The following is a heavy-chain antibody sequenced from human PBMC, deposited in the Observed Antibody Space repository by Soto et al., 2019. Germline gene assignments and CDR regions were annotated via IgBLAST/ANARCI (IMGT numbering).Heavy chain of an antibody. CDR2: ISAYNGNT. CDR1: GYTFTNYV. V-gene: IGHV1-18*01. J-gene: IGHJ6*03. D-gene: IGHD2-2*01. CDR3: ARVPYSTSGVGYMDV. Sequence: PSAKVSCTASGYTFTNYVISCVRQATGQGLEWMGWISAYNGNTNYAQKLQGRVTMTTDTSTSTAYMELRSLRSDDTAVYYCARVPYSTSGVGYMDVWGKGTTVTVSS.